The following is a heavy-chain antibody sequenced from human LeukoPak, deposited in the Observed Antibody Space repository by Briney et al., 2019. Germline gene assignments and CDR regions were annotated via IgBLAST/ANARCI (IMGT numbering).Heavy chain of an antibody. CDR3: ARDLSSSIAALGY. CDR1: GFTFSSYG. CDR2: IWYDGSNK. V-gene: IGHV3-33*01. J-gene: IGHJ4*02. Sequence: PGRSLRLSCAASGFTFSSYGMHWVRQAPGKGLEWVAVIWYDGSNKYYGDSVKGRFTISRDNSKNTLYLQMNSLRAEDTAVYYCARDLSSSIAALGYWGQGTLVTVSS. D-gene: IGHD6-6*01.